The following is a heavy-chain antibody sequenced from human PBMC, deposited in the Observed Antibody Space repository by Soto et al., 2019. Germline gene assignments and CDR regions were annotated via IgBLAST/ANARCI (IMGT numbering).Heavy chain of an antibody. CDR1: TFTFKKYV. J-gene: IGHJ6*02. CDR3: ATGAPPPPSVYYGLDL. CDR2: ITGTGGAT. Sequence: EMQLLESGGGLVRPGGSLRLSCAASTFTFKKYVMSWVRQSPGKGLECVSAITGTGGATYYAESVKGRFTVSRDNSNNTLLLQMNTLRVEDTAVYFCATGAPPPPSVYYGLDLWGQGTTVTVS. V-gene: IGHV3-23*01. D-gene: IGHD3-10*01.